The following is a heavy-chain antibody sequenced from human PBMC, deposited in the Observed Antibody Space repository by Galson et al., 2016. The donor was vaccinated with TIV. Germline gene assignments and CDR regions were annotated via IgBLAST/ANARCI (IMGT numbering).Heavy chain of an antibody. CDR1: GFIFSSYW. J-gene: IGHJ4*03. CDR2: INQPGGEK. CDR3: ARWLMVQGVIGYLDY. V-gene: IGHV3-7*01. D-gene: IGHD3-10*01. Sequence: SLGLSCAASGFIFSSYWMSWVRQAPGKGLEWVANINQPGGEKYYGDSVKGRTAIHRDNAKNLLYRQVNSLTVEDTAFYYCARWLMVQGVIGYLDYWGQGTQVTVSS.